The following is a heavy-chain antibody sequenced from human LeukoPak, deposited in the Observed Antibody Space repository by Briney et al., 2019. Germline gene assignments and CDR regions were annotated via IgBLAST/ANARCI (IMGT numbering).Heavy chain of an antibody. CDR2: ISSSSSYI. CDR1: GFTFSSYS. Sequence: PGGSLRLSCAASGFTFSSYSMNWVRQAPGKGLEWVSSISSSSSYIYYADSVKGRFTISRDNAKNSLYLQMNSLRAEDTAVYHCARGPTPGRYYYYGMDVWGQGTTVTVSS. J-gene: IGHJ6*02. D-gene: IGHD2-15*01. V-gene: IGHV3-21*01. CDR3: ARGPTPGRYYYYGMDV.